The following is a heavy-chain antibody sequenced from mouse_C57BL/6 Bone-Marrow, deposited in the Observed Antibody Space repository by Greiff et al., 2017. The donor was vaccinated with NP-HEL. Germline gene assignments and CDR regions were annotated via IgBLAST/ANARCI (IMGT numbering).Heavy chain of an antibody. J-gene: IGHJ2*01. V-gene: IGHV1-69*01. Sequence: QVQLQQPGAELVMPGASVKLSCKASGYTFTSYWMHWVKQRPGQGLEWIGEIDPSDSYPNYNQKFKGKSTLTVDKSSITAYMQLSSLTSEDSAVYYCARYDGYSLFDYWGQGTTLTVSS. D-gene: IGHD2-3*01. CDR1: GYTFTSYW. CDR2: IDPSDSYP. CDR3: ARYDGYSLFDY.